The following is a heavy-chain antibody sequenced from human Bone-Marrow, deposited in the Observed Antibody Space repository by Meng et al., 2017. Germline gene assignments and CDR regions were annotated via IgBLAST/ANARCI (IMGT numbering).Heavy chain of an antibody. CDR1: GFTFSSYW. CDR3: ARDPDGRYYYDSSGYQG. D-gene: IGHD3-22*01. CDR2: ITSDGSRT. Sequence: GESLKISCAASGFTFSSYWMHWVRQGPGKGLVWVSRITSDGSRTIYADSVKGRFTISRDNAKNSLYLQMNSLRAEDTAVYYCARDPDGRYYYDSSGYQGGGQGTLVTVSS. J-gene: IGHJ4*02. V-gene: IGHV3-74*01.